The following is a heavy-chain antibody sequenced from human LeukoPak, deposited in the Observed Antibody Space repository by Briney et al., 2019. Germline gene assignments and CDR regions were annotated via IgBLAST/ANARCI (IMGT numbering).Heavy chain of an antibody. Sequence: PGGSLRLSCAASGFTFSSYGMHWVRLAPGKGLEWVAFIRYDGSNKYYADSVKGRFTISRDNSKNTLYLQMNSLRAEDTAVYYTTTDYDFWSGYYALFDYWGQGTLVTVSS. CDR1: GFTFSSYG. D-gene: IGHD3-3*01. V-gene: IGHV3-30*02. CDR2: IRYDGSNK. CDR3: TTDYDFWSGYYALFDY. J-gene: IGHJ4*02.